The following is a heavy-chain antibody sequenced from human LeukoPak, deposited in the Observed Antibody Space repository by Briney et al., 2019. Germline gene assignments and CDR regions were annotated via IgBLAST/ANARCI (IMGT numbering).Heavy chain of an antibody. Sequence: SETLSLTCTVSGGSISGGGYYWSWIRRHPGKGLEYIGNIYTGGSTYYNPSLKSRVIMSADTSKNQVSLKLRSVTAADTAVYYCARVHSSYYYGMDVWGQGTTVTVSS. CDR2: IYTGGST. CDR3: ARVHSSYYYGMDV. CDR1: GGSISGGGYY. J-gene: IGHJ6*02. V-gene: IGHV4-31*03.